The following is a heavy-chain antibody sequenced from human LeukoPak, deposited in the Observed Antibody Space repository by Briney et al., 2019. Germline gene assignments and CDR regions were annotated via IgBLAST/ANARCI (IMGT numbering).Heavy chain of an antibody. CDR2: IYTSGST. CDR1: GGSISSGSYY. Sequence: SETLSLTCTVTGGSISSGSYYWSWVRQPAGKGLEWIGRIYTSGSTNYNPSLKSRVTISIDTSKNQFSLKLSSVTAADTAVYYCARGHIMDWFDHWGQGTLVTVSS. V-gene: IGHV4-61*02. J-gene: IGHJ5*02. CDR3: ARGHIMDWFDH.